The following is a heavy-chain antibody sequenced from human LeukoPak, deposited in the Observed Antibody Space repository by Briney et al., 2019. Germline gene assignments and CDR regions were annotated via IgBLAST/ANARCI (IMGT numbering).Heavy chain of an antibody. Sequence: GGSLRLSCAASGFTFRSYGIHWVRQAPGKGLEWVAVISSDGRNKYYADSVKGRFTISRDNSKNTLYLQMNSLRAEDTAVYCCAKDRPEWGGEEAFDIRGRGTMVTVSS. V-gene: IGHV3-30*18. J-gene: IGHJ3*02. D-gene: IGHD3-16*01. CDR1: GFTFRSYG. CDR3: AKDRPEWGGEEAFDI. CDR2: ISSDGRNK.